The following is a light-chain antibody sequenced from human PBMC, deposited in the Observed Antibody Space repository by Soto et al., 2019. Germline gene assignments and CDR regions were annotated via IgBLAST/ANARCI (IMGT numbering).Light chain of an antibody. CDR1: QGICTW. Sequence: DIKMTQSPSSLSWSVGDRFTVTCLASQGICTWLAWYQQKPGKGTKLLIYGPSTRDTGVTARFTGSGSGTEFTPNISSLQPEDFPTYYCQQHNSYTLTFGGGTKWIS. CDR2: GPS. V-gene: IGKV1D-16*01. CDR3: QQHNSYTLT. J-gene: IGKJ4*01.